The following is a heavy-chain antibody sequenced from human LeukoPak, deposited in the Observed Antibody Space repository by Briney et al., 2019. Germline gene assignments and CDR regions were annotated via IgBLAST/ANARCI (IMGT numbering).Heavy chain of an antibody. Sequence: ASVKVSCKASGYTFTSYAMHWVRQAPGQRLEWMGWINAGNGNTKYSQKLQGRVTMTTDTSTSTAYMELRSLRSDDTAVYYCARDGYYGSGSYPHYYGMDVWGQGTTVTVSS. D-gene: IGHD3-10*01. CDR1: GYTFTSYA. CDR3: ARDGYYGSGSYPHYYGMDV. CDR2: INAGNGNT. V-gene: IGHV1-3*01. J-gene: IGHJ6*02.